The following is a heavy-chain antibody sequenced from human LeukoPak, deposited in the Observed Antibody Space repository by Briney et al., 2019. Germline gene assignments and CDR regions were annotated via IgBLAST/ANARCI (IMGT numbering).Heavy chain of an antibody. CDR1: GFIFSTYW. D-gene: IGHD3-16*02. CDR3: AKDGGDIEGY. V-gene: IGHV3-74*01. CDR2: INSVGSST. J-gene: IGHJ4*02. Sequence: GGSLRLSCTASGFIFSTYWMHWVRQAPGKGLVWVSRINSVGSSTNYADSVKGRFTISRDNSKNTLYLQMNSLRAEDTAVYYCAKDGGDIEGYWGQGTLVTVSS.